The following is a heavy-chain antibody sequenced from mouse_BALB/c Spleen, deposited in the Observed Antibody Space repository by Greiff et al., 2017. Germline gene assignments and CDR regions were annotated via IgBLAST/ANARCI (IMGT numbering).Heavy chain of an antibody. CDR3: ARFPASYYGEGAIDY. V-gene: IGHV1S137*01. J-gene: IGHJ4*01. CDR1: GYTFTDYA. D-gene: IGHD2-13*01. Sequence: VKLMESGAELVRPGVSVKISCKGSGYTFTDYAMHWVQQSHAKSLEWIGVISTYYGDASYNQKFKGKATLTVDKSSSTAYIELARLTSEDTAIYSSARFPASYYGEGAIDYWGQGTSVTVSA. CDR2: ISTYYGDA.